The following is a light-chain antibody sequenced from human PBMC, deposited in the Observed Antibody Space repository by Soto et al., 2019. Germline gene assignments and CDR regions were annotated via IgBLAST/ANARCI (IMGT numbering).Light chain of an antibody. CDR3: SSYAGSNNFV. Sequence: QSALAQPPSASGSPGQSVTISCTGTSSDIGGYNYVSWYQHHPGKAPELIIYEVNKRPSGVPDRFSGSKSGNTASLPVSRLQTEDEADYYCSSYAGSNNFVFGTGTKVTVL. CDR1: SSDIGGYNY. V-gene: IGLV2-8*01. CDR2: EVN. J-gene: IGLJ1*01.